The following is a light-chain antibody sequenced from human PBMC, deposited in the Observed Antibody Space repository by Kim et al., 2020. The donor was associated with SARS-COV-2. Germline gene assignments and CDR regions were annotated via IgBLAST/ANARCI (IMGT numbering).Light chain of an antibody. CDR2: DTS. CDR1: QGSRND. V-gene: IGKV1-17*01. Sequence: ASVGDRVTLTCRASQGSRNDLGWYQQTPGKPPKRLIFDTSTLQNGVPSRFSGSGSGTEFTLTITGLHPEDFATYYCLQYSSYPQTFGQGTKVDIK. J-gene: IGKJ1*01. CDR3: LQYSSYPQT.